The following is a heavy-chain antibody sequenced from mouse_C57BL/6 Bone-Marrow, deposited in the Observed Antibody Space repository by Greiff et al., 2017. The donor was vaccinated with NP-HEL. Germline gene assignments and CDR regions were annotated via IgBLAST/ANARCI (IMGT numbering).Heavy chain of an antibody. J-gene: IGHJ1*03. CDR1: GYTFTDYY. CDR3: AREDTTVVATSRYFDV. D-gene: IGHD1-1*01. V-gene: IGHV1-19*01. Sequence: EVKLMESGPVLVKPGASVKMSCKASGYTFTDYYMNWVKQSHGKSLEWIGVINPYNGGTSYNQKFKGKATLTVDKSSSTAYMELNSLTSEDSAVYYCAREDTTVVATSRYFDVWGTGTTVTVSS. CDR2: INPYNGGT.